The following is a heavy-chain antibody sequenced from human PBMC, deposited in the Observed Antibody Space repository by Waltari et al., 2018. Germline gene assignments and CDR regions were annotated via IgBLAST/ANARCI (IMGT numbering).Heavy chain of an antibody. CDR3: ASLGGVTTAFDI. J-gene: IGHJ3*02. Sequence: QEQLQESGPGLVKPSETLSLTCAVSGYSISSGYYWGWLRQPPGKGLEWIGSIYHSGSTYYNPSLKSRVTISVDTSKNQFSLKLSSVTAADTAVYYCASLGGVTTAFDIWGQGTMVTVSS. V-gene: IGHV4-38-2*01. CDR2: IYHSGST. CDR1: GYSISSGYY. D-gene: IGHD3-16*01.